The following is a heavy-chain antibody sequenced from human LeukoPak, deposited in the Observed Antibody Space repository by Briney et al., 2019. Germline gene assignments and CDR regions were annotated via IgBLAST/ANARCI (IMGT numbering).Heavy chain of an antibody. J-gene: IGHJ2*01. CDR3: ARRTYYDTLTGYNYWYFEL. CDR2: FYYTGIT. D-gene: IGHD3-9*01. V-gene: IGHV4-59*13. Sequence: PSETLSLTCTVSGVSISDYYWSWVRQPPGKGLEGLGYFYYTGITDYNPSLKRRVTMSLDTSKNQFSLNLRSVTATETAVYYCARRTYYDTLTGYNYWYFELWGRSTLVTVAS. CDR1: GVSISDYY.